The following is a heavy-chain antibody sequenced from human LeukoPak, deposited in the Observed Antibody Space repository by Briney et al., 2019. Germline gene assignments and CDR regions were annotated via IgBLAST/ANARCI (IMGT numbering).Heavy chain of an antibody. D-gene: IGHD1-26*01. CDR3: ARGRSNYYGMDV. CDR2: IYYSGST. Sequence: MSSETLSLTCTVSGGSVSSGSYYWSWIRQPPGKGLEWIGYIYYSGSTNYNPSLKSRVTMSVDTSKNLFSLKVSSVTAADTAVYYCARGRSNYYGMDVWGQGTTVTVSS. CDR1: GGSVSSGSYY. J-gene: IGHJ6*02. V-gene: IGHV4-61*01.